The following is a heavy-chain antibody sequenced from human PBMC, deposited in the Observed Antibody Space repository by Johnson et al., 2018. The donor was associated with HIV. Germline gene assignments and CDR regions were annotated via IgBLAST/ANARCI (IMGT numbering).Heavy chain of an antibody. CDR1: GFTFSSYA. CDR3: VRDHQP. D-gene: IGHD2-2*01. Sequence: QVQLVESGGGVVQPGRSLRLSCAASGFTFSSYAMHWVRQAPGQGLEWVAVISYDGSNNYYADSVKGRFTISIDNSKNTLYLQMNNLRGEDTAVYYCVRDHQPWGQGTMVTVSS. V-gene: IGHV3-30*04. CDR2: ISYDGSNN. J-gene: IGHJ3*01.